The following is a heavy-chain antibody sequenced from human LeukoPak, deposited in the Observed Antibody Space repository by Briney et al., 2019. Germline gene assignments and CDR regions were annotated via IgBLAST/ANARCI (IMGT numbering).Heavy chain of an antibody. Sequence: PGRSLRLSCAASGFTFSSYGMHWVRQAPGKGLEWVAVIWYDGSYKYYADSVKGRFTISRDNSKNTLYLQMNSLRAEDTAVYYCARGSSWYDYFDYWGQGTLVTVSS. CDR3: ARGSSWYDYFDY. CDR1: GFTFSSYG. D-gene: IGHD6-13*01. V-gene: IGHV3-33*01. J-gene: IGHJ4*02. CDR2: IWYDGSYK.